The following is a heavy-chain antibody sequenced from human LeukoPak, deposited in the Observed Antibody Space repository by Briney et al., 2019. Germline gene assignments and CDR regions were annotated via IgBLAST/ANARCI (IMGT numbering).Heavy chain of an antibody. CDR3: ARGGPDIVVVPAVHDY. CDR1: GGSFSGYY. CDR2: INHSGST. V-gene: IGHV4-34*01. D-gene: IGHD2-2*01. J-gene: IGHJ4*02. Sequence: SSETLSLTCAVYGGSFSGYYWSWIRQPPGKGLEWIGEINHSGSTNYNPSLKSRVTISVDTSKNQFSLKLSSVTAADTAVYYCARGGPDIVVVPAVHDYWGQGTLVTVSS.